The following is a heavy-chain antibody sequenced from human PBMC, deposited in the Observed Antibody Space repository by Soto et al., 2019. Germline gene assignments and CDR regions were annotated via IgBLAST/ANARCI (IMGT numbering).Heavy chain of an antibody. CDR1: GFSLSDHY. J-gene: IGHJ4*02. V-gene: IGHV3-72*01. CDR2: SRNKANSYTT. Sequence: EVQLVESGGGLVQPGGSLRLSCTASGFSLSDHYVDWVRQAPGKGLEWVGRSRNKANSYTTEYAASVRGRFTISRDDSMNSLYLQMDSLKSEDTAVYYCSSVFTASGTYAVEYWCQGTLVTVSS. CDR3: SSVFTASGTYAVEY. D-gene: IGHD3-16*01.